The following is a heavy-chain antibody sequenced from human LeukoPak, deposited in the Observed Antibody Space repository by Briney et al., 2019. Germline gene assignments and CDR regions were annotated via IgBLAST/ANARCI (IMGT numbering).Heavy chain of an antibody. CDR1: GYTFTSYG. CDR3: ARDFPPLLVVAPDAIYYGMDV. CDR2: ISAYNGNT. V-gene: IGHV1-18*01. D-gene: IGHD2-2*01. J-gene: IGHJ6*02. Sequence: ASVNVSCKASGYTFTSYGISWVRQAPGQGFEWMGWISAYNGNTNYAQRLQGRVTMTTDTSTSTAYRELRSLRSDHTAVYYCARDFPPLLVVAPDAIYYGMDVWGRGTTVTVS.